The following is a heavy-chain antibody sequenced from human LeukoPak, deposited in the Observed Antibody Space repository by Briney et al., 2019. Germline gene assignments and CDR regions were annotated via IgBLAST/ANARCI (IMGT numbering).Heavy chain of an antibody. CDR3: ARGRTFFGVVIGFSVYFDY. J-gene: IGHJ4*02. Sequence: GGSLRLSCAASGFTFSDYYMSWLRQAPGKGLEWVSYISSSGTTIYYADSVKVRFTISRDNAKNSLYLQMNSLRAEDTAVYYCARGRTFFGVVIGFSVYFDYWGQGTLVTVSS. CDR1: GFTFSDYY. D-gene: IGHD3-3*01. CDR2: ISSSGTTI. V-gene: IGHV3-11*01.